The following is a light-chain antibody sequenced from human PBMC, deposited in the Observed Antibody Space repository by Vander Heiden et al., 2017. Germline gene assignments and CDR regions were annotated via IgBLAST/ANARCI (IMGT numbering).Light chain of an antibody. CDR2: AAS. CDR1: QSISTY. Sequence: DIQMTQSPSSLSASVGDRATITCRVSQSISTYLNWYQQKPGKAPKLLIYAASSLQSGVPSRFSGSGSGTDFTLTISSLQPEDFATYYCQQTYNTRPTFGQGAKVEIK. J-gene: IGKJ1*01. CDR3: QQTYNTRPT. V-gene: IGKV1-39*01.